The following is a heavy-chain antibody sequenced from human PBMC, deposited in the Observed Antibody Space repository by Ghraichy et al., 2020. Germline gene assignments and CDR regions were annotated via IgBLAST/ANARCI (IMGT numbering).Heavy chain of an antibody. Sequence: GESLNISCAASGFTFSSYAMSWVRQAPGKGLEWVSAISGSGGSTYYADSVKGRFTISRDNSKNTLYLQMNSLRAEDTAVYYCAKEFVGAYYGSGSYYNSHFDYWGQGTLVTVSS. V-gene: IGHV3-23*01. D-gene: IGHD3-10*01. CDR2: ISGSGGST. CDR1: GFTFSSYA. CDR3: AKEFVGAYYGSGSYYNSHFDY. J-gene: IGHJ4*02.